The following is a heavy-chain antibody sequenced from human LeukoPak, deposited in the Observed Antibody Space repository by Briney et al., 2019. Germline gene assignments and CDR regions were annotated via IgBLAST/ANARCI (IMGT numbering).Heavy chain of an antibody. CDR2: IYYSGST. CDR1: SGSISSYY. D-gene: IGHD3-10*01. Sequence: SETLPLTCTVSSGSISSYYWSWIRQPPEKGLEWIGYIYYSGSTNYNPSLKSRVTISVDTSKNQFSLKLSSVNAADTAVYYCARSLGSGSYYFDYWGQGTLVTVSS. J-gene: IGHJ4*02. V-gene: IGHV4-59*01. CDR3: ARSLGSGSYYFDY.